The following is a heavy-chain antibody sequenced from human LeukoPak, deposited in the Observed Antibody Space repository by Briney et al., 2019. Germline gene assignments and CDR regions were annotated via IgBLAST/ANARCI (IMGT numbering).Heavy chain of an antibody. J-gene: IGHJ4*02. CDR2: INSDGSST. CDR1: VFTFRSYW. CDR3: ARVPHPRTTRGYFDY. Sequence: GGSLRLSCAASVFTFRSYWMHWVRQTPGKVLVRVSRINSDGSSTRYADSVKGRFTISRDNAKNTLYLQMNSLRAEDTAVYYCARVPHPRTTRGYFDYWGQGTLVTVSS. D-gene: IGHD1-1*01. V-gene: IGHV3-74*01.